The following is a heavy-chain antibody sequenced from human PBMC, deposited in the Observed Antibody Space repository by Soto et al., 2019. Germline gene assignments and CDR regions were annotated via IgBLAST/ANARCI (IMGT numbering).Heavy chain of an antibody. V-gene: IGHV4-31*03. J-gene: IGHJ4*02. Sequence: QVQLQESGPGLVKPSQTLSLTCTVSGGSISSGGYYWSWIRQHPGKGLEWIGYIYYSGSTYYNPSLKSRVTISVDTSKNQFSLKLSPVTAADTAVYYCARGIWSGYYIGSFDYWGQGTLVTVSS. D-gene: IGHD3-3*01. CDR3: ARGIWSGYYIGSFDY. CDR2: IYYSGST. CDR1: GGSISSGGYY.